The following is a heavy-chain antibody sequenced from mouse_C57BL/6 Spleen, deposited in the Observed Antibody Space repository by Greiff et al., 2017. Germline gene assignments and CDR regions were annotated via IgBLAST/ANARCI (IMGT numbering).Heavy chain of an antibody. D-gene: IGHD3-2*02. V-gene: IGHV5-17*01. J-gene: IGHJ2*01. CDR1: GFTFSDYG. CDR3: ARPAQAYYFDY. Sequence: EVKLVESGGGLVKPGGSLKLSCAASGFTFSDYGMHWVRQAPEKGLEWVAYISSGSSTIYYADTVKGLFTISRDNAKNTLFLQMTSLRSEDTAMYYCARPAQAYYFDYWGQGTTLTVSS. CDR2: ISSGSSTI.